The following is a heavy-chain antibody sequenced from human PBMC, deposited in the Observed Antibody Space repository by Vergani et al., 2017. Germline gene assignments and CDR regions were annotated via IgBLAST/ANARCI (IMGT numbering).Heavy chain of an antibody. CDR2: IIPIFGTA. Sequence: QLQLVQSGAEVKKPGSSVKVSCKASVGTFSSYAISWVRQAPGQGLEWMGGIIPIFGTANYAQKFQGRVTITADESTSTAYMELSSLRAEDTAVYYCARAHSSSWSNSYYYYYMDVWGKGTTITVSS. V-gene: IGHV1-69*01. D-gene: IGHD6-13*01. CDR3: ARAHSSSWSNSYYYYYMDV. CDR1: VGTFSSYA. J-gene: IGHJ6*03.